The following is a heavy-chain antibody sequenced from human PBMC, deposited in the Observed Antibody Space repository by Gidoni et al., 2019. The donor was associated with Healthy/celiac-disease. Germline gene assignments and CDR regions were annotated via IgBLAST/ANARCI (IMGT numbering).Heavy chain of an antibody. Sequence: EVQLVESGGGLVQPGRSLRLSCAASGFTFDDYAMHWVRQAPGKGLEWVSGISWNSGSIGYADSVKGRFTISRDNAKNSLYLQMNSLRAEDTALYYCAKDRPRYCSGGSCYSGGIDYWGQGTLVTVSS. CDR3: AKDRPRYCSGGSCYSGGIDY. CDR2: ISWNSGSI. J-gene: IGHJ4*02. CDR1: GFTFDDYA. V-gene: IGHV3-9*01. D-gene: IGHD2-15*01.